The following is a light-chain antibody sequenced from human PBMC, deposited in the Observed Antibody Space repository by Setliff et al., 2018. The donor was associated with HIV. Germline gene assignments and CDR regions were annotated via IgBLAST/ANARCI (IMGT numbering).Light chain of an antibody. J-gene: IGLJ1*01. V-gene: IGLV2-23*01. CDR3: CSYVSSKHHV. CDR1: SSDVGGYNR. CDR2: ADS. Sequence: QSVLAQPASVSGSPGQSITISCTGTSSDVGGYNRVSWYQQHPGKVPKVMSYADSERPSGVSNRFSGSKSGSTASLTISGLQAEDEADYYCCSYVSSKHHVFGAGTKVTVL.